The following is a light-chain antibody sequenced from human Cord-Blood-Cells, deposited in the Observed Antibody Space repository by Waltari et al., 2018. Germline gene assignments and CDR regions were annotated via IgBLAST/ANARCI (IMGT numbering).Light chain of an antibody. CDR2: GKN. J-gene: IGLJ2*01. V-gene: IGLV3-19*01. CDR3: NSRDSSGNHVV. CDR1: SLRSYY. Sequence: SSELTQDPAVSVALGQTVRITCQGDSLRSYYASWYQQKPGQAPVLVSYGKNNRPSGIPDRFSGSSSGNTASLTITGAQAEDEADYSCNSRDSSGNHVVFGGGTKLTVL.